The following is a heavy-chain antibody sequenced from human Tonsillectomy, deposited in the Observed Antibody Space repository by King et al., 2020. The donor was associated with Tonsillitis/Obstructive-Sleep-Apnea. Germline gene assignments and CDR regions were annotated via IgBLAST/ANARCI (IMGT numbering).Heavy chain of an antibody. Sequence: QLVQSGAEVKKPGSSVKVSCKASGGTFSSYAISWVRQAPGQGLEWMGVIIPVFGTANYAQKFQGRVTITADESTSTAYMELGSLRSEETAVYYCSRDTSDDFRSGYRGDYYYMDVWGKGTTVTVSS. CDR3: SRDTSDDFRSGYRGDYYYMDV. V-gene: IGHV1-69*12. CDR1: GGTFSSYA. CDR2: IIPVFGTA. D-gene: IGHD3-3*01. J-gene: IGHJ6*03.